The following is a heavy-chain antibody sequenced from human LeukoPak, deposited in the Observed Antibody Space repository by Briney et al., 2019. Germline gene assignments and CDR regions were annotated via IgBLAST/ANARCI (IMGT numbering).Heavy chain of an antibody. J-gene: IGHJ6*02. CDR2: SGSSGSTI. V-gene: IGHV3-11*01. Sequence: GGSLRLSCAASGFTFSDYYMSWIRQAPGKGLEWVSYSGSSGSTIYNADSVKGRFTISRDNAKNSLYLQMNSLRAEDTAVYYCARDRGYSQYGMDVWGQGTTVTVSS. D-gene: IGHD5-18*01. CDR1: GFTFSDYY. CDR3: ARDRGYSQYGMDV.